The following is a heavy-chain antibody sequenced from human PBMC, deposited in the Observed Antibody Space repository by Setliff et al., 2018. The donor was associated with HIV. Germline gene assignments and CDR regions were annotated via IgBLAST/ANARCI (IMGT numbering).Heavy chain of an antibody. CDR3: ARDSFTVDYFMDV. V-gene: IGHV4-34*01. CDR2: INHSGSA. J-gene: IGHJ6*03. Sequence: SETLSLTCAVYGGSFSGYSWIWIRQPPGKGLEWIGEINHSGSANYNPSLKSRVTISLDTSKNQFSLKVNSVTAADTAVYFCARDSFTVDYFMDVWGKGTPVTVSS. D-gene: IGHD3-10*01. CDR1: GGSFSGYS.